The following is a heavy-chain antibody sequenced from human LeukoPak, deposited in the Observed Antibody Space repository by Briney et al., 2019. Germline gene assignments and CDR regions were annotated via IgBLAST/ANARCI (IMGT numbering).Heavy chain of an antibody. Sequence: PGGSLRLSCAASGLTFSGYDMHWVRQAPGKGLEWVAVISYDGSNKFYADSVKGRFIISRDNSKNTLSLQMNSLRPEDTAMYNCARDAFSSSSSSFPLDYWGQGTLVTVSS. CDR1: GLTFSGYD. CDR3: ARDAFSSSSSSFPLDY. J-gene: IGHJ4*02. D-gene: IGHD2-2*01. CDR2: ISYDGSNK. V-gene: IGHV3-30-3*01.